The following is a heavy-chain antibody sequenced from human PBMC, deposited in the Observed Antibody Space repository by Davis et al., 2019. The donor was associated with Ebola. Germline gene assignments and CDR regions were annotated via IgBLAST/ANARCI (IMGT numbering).Heavy chain of an antibody. CDR2: ISGSGGST. V-gene: IGHV3-23*01. CDR1: GFTFSSYW. D-gene: IGHD6-6*01. CDR3: AKDSSIAASYFDY. Sequence: PGGSLRLSCAASGFTFSSYWMHWVRQAPGKGLEWVSAISGSGGSTYYADSVKGRFTISRDNSKNTLYLQMNSLRAEDTAVYYCAKDSSIAASYFDYWGQGTLVTVSS. J-gene: IGHJ4*02.